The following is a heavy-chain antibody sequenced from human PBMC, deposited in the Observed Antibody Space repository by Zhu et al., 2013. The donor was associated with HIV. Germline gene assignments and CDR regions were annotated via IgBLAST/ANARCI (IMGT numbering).Heavy chain of an antibody. J-gene: IGHJ6*02. Sequence: EVQLVESGGGLVKPGGSLRLSCAASGFTFSSYSMNWVRQAPGKGLEWVSSISSSSSYIYYADSVKGRFTISRDNAKNSLYLQMNSLRAEDTAVYYCAGKNHTYYDFWSGYSYYYGMDVWGQGTTVTVSS. V-gene: IGHV3-21*01. CDR1: GFTFSSYS. D-gene: IGHD3-3*01. CDR3: AGKNHTYYDFWSGYSYYYGMDV. CDR2: ISSSSSYI.